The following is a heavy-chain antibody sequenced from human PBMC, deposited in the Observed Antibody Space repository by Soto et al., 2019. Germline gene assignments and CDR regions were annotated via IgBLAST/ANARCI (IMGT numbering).Heavy chain of an antibody. Sequence: GASVKVSCKASGYSFRTHGISWVRQAPGQGLEWMGWISTYDDKTNFPQKFQGRNTMTTDTSTSTAYMELRSLRSDDTAVYFCARDLGYCNSSGCFRNWFDPWGQGTLVTVSS. CDR3: ARDLGYCNSSGCFRNWFDP. J-gene: IGHJ5*02. CDR1: GYSFRTHG. CDR2: ISTYDDKT. V-gene: IGHV1-18*01. D-gene: IGHD2-15*01.